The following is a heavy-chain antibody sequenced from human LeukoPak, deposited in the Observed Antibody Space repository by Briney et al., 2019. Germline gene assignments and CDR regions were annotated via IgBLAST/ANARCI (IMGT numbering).Heavy chain of an antibody. J-gene: IGHJ6*03. V-gene: IGHV4-38-2*02. Sequence: SETLSLTCTVSGYSISSGYYWGWIRQPPGKGLEWIGSIYHSGSTYYNPSLKSRVTISVDTSKNQFSLRLSSVTAADTAVYYCARSISYYDFWSGYYPGGQADYYYYMDVWGKGTTVTVSS. CDR1: GYSISSGYY. CDR3: ARSISYYDFWSGYYPGGQADYYYYMDV. D-gene: IGHD3-3*01. CDR2: IYHSGST.